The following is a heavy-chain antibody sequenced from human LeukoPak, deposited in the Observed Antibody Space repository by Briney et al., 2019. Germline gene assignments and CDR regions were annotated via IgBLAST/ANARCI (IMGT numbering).Heavy chain of an antibody. CDR2: IYYSGST. CDR3: ARSMIVRGDAFDI. Sequence: SETLSLTCTVSGGSISSYYWSWIRQPPGKGLEWIGYIYYSGSTNYNPSLKSRVTISVDTSKNQFSLKLSSVTAADTAVYYCARSMIVRGDAFDIWGQGTMVTVSS. V-gene: IGHV4-59*12. D-gene: IGHD3-22*01. J-gene: IGHJ3*02. CDR1: GGSISSYY.